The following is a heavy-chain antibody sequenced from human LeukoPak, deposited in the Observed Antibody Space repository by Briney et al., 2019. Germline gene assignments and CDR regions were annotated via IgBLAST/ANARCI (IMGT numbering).Heavy chain of an antibody. CDR1: AFTFRNSW. V-gene: IGHV3-7*03. J-gene: IGHJ4*02. CDR3: ARAKRAADFFEGFDS. CDR2: IAQDGREK. D-gene: IGHD6-13*01. Sequence: GGSLRLSCVASAFTFRNSWMSWVRHVPGKGLEWVANIAQDGREKNYVDSVKGRFSISRDNDKNSLYLEMNSLRAEDTAVYYCARAKRAADFFEGFDSWGQGTLVTVSS.